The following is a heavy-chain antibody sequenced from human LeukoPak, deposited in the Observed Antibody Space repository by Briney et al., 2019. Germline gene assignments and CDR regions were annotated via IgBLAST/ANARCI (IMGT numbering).Heavy chain of an antibody. Sequence: SHTLSLTCTVSGGSLSSGDYYWRWLPQPPGTGLEWIGYIYYSGSTYYNPSLKSRVTISVDTSKNQFSLKLSSVTAADTAVYYCARVPHSLMEGSFDYWGQGTLVTVSS. D-gene: IGHD2-21*01. CDR3: ARVPHSLMEGSFDY. CDR1: GGSLSSGDYY. J-gene: IGHJ4*02. V-gene: IGHV4-30-4*01. CDR2: IYYSGST.